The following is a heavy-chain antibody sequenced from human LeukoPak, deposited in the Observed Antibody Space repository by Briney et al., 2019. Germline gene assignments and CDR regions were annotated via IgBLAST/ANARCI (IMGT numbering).Heavy chain of an antibody. CDR2: MNPNSGNT. V-gene: IGHV1-8*01. Sequence: GASVKVSCKASGYTFTSYDINWVRQATGQGLEWMGWMNPNSGNTGYAQKFQGRVTMTRNTSISTAYMELSSLRSEDTAVYYCARASRPFYRGSYYFGTRTTGGASDIWGQGTMVTVSS. J-gene: IGHJ3*02. CDR3: ARASRPFYRGSYYFGTRTTGGASDI. D-gene: IGHD1-26*01. CDR1: GYTFTSYD.